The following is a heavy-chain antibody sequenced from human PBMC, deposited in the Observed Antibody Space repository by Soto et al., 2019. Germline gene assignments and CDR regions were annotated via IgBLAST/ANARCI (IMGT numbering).Heavy chain of an antibody. V-gene: IGHV1-46*01. J-gene: IGHJ4*02. Sequence: HVQLVQSGAEVKKPGASVKVSCKTSGYTFTSYQMHWVRQAPGQGLEWMGIINPSGGSTYSAQKFQGRVTMTRDTSTSTVYMELSSLRSEDTAVYYCARGLGMSTYDYWGQGTLVTVSS. D-gene: IGHD1-26*01. CDR1: GYTFTSYQ. CDR3: ARGLGMSTYDY. CDR2: INPSGGST.